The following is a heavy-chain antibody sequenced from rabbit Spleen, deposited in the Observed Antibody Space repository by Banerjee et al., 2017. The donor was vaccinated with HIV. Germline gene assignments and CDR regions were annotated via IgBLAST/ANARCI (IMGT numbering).Heavy chain of an antibody. CDR2: IYTGDDRT. D-gene: IGHD1-1*01. CDR1: GFSFNSGYD. V-gene: IGHV1S40*01. J-gene: IGHJ2*01. CDR3: ARNYVNVFDP. Sequence: QSLEESGGGLVKPGGTLTLTCKASGFSFNSGYDMCWVRQAPGKGLEWIGCIYTGDDRTYYASWAKGRFTISKASSTTVTLKMTSLTAADTATYFCARNYVNVFDPWGQGTLVTVS.